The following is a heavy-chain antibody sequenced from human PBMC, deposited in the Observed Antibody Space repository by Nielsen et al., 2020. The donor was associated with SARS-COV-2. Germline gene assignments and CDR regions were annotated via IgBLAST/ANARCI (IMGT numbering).Heavy chain of an antibody. J-gene: IGHJ3*02. Sequence: GGSLRLSCAASGFTFSSYGMHWVRQAPGKGLEWVSSISSSSSYIYYADSVKGRFTISRDNAKNSLYLQMNSLRAEDTAVYYCAIIWSGYTDAFDIWGQGTMVTVSS. D-gene: IGHD3-3*01. CDR3: AIIWSGYTDAFDI. CDR2: ISSSSSYI. V-gene: IGHV3-21*01. CDR1: GFTFSSYG.